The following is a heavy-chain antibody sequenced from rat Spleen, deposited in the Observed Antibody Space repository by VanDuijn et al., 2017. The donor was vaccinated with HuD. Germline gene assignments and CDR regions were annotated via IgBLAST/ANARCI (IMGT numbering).Heavy chain of an antibody. CDR3: ARLGTDGIGNWFTY. CDR1: EFTFSNYY. Sequence: EVQLVESGGGLVQPGRSMKLSCAASEFTFSNYYMVWFRQAPTKDLEWVAYISTAGINTFYRASVKGRFTISRDNDKSTLYPQMDSLRSEDTATYYCARLGTDGIGNWFTYWGQGTLVTVSS. V-gene: IGHV5-25*01. J-gene: IGHJ3*01. D-gene: IGHD1-11*01. CDR2: ISTAGINT.